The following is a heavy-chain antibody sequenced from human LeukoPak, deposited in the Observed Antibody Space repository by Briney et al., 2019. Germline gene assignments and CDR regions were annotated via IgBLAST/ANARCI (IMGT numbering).Heavy chain of an antibody. Sequence: PGGSLRLSCAASGFTFDDYGMSWVRHAPGKGLEWVSGINWNGGSTGYADSVKGRFTISRDNAKNSLYLQMNSLRAEDTALYYCARRGVVVVAAPLYYMDVWGKGTTVTVSS. CDR1: GFTFDDYG. CDR3: ARRGVVVVAAPLYYMDV. V-gene: IGHV3-20*04. CDR2: INWNGGST. D-gene: IGHD2-15*01. J-gene: IGHJ6*03.